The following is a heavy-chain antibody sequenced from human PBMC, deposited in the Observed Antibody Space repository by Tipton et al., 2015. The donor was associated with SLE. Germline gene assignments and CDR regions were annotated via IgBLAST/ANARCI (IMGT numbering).Heavy chain of an antibody. CDR2: ISYDGSNK. V-gene: IGHV3-30*04. CDR3: ARRIGSYYGMDV. J-gene: IGHJ6*02. D-gene: IGHD1-26*01. CDR1: GFTFSNYA. Sequence: QLVQSGGGVVQPGRSLRLSCAASGFTFSNYAMHWVRQAPGKGLEWVAVISYDGSNKYYADSVKGRFTISRDNSKNTLYLQMNSLRAEDTAVYYCARRIGSYYGMDVWGQGTTVTVSS.